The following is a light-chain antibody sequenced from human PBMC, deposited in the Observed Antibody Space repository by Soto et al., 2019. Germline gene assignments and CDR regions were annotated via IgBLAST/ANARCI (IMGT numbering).Light chain of an antibody. J-gene: IGLJ1*01. CDR3: SSYTSSSIFYV. CDR2: EVS. CDR1: SSDVGGYHY. Sequence: QSALTQPASVSGSPGQSITISCTAASSDVGGYHYVSWYQQHPGKAPKLLIYEVSHRPSGVSVRFSGSKSGNTASLTISGLQPEDEADYYCSSYTSSSIFYVFGPGTKVTVL. V-gene: IGLV2-14*01.